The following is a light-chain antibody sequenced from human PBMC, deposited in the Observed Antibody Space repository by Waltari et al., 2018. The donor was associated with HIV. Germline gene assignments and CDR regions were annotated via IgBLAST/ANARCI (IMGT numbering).Light chain of an antibody. V-gene: IGLV2-11*01. Sequence: QSTLTQPRPVSGSPGHSVTISCTGTSSDVGRYDYVSWYQQHPGKAPKLLIYDVTTRPSGVPDRFSGSKSGNTASLTISGLQAGDESDFYCCSYAGGYTLVFGGGTKLTVL. CDR2: DVT. CDR1: SSDVGRYDY. J-gene: IGLJ2*01. CDR3: CSYAGGYTLV.